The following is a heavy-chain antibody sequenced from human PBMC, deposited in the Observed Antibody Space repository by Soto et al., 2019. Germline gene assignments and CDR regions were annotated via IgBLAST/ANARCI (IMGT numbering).Heavy chain of an antibody. CDR2: ISYDGSNK. CDR1: GFTFSSYA. CDR3: ASGGAFDS. J-gene: IGHJ3*02. V-gene: IGHV3-30-3*01. D-gene: IGHD2-15*01. Sequence: PGGSLRLSCAASGFTFSSYAMHWVRQAPGKGLEWVAVISYDGSNKYYADSVKGRFTISRDNSKNTLYLQMNSLRAEDTAVYYCASGGAFDSWGQGTMVTVSS.